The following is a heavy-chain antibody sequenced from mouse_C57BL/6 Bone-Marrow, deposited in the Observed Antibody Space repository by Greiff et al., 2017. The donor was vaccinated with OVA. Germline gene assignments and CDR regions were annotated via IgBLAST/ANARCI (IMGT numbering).Heavy chain of an antibody. Sequence: QVQLQQSGPGLVAPSQSLSITCTVSGFSLTSYGVHWVRQPPGKGLEWLVVIWSDGSTTYNSALKSRLSISKDNSKSQVFLKMNSLQTDDTAMYYCARSIYDGYSWFAYWGQGTLVTVSA. CDR3: ARSIYDGYSWFAY. CDR1: GFSLTSYG. V-gene: IGHV2-6*03. D-gene: IGHD2-3*01. J-gene: IGHJ3*01. CDR2: IWSDGST.